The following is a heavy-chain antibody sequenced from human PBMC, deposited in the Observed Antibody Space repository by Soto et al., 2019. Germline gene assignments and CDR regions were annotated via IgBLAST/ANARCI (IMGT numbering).Heavy chain of an antibody. CDR1: GFTLRTSG. D-gene: IGHD6-25*01. V-gene: IGHV3-30*18. CDR2: ISHDGSNQ. J-gene: IGHJ4*02. Sequence: QVQLVESGGGVVQPGGSLRLSCVASGFTLRTSGMHWVRQAPSKGLEWVAVISHDGSNQFYAESVKGRFTISRDNPKNMLYLQMNSLRADDSAVYFCAKDSSAAFDYWGQGTVVTVSS. CDR3: AKDSSAAFDY.